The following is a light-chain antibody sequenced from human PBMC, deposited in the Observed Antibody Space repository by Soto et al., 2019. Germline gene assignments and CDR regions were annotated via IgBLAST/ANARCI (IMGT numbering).Light chain of an antibody. J-gene: IGLJ1*01. V-gene: IGLV2-14*01. Sequence: SAPAQPASVSGYPGQSITISCTGTSSDVGGYNYLSWYQQHAGKAPKLMIYEVSNRPSGVSNRFSCSKSGNTASLTISGLQAQDEADYYCSSYTSSSTPFVFGTGTKATDL. CDR3: SSYTSSSTPFV. CDR2: EVS. CDR1: SSDVGGYNY.